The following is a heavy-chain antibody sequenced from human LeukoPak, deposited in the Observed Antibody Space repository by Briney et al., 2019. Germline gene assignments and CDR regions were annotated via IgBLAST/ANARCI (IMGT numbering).Heavy chain of an antibody. CDR2: ISGSGGST. D-gene: IGHD1-1*01. Sequence: RGSLRLSCAASGFTLSSYAMSWVRQAPGKGLEWVSAISGSGGSTYYADSVKGRFTISRDNSKNTLYLQMNSLRAEDTAVYYCAKDLRVRATDCYFDYWGQGTLVTVSS. CDR3: AKDLRVRATDCYFDY. CDR1: GFTLSSYA. J-gene: IGHJ4*02. V-gene: IGHV3-23*01.